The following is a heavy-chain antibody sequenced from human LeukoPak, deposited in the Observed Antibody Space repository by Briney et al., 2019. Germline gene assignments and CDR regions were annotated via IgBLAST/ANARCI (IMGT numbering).Heavy chain of an antibody. Sequence: GGSLRLSCAASGFTFRGFWMSWVRQAPAKGLEWVATIQQDGSSKYYVDSVKGRFTISRDNAKHSLYLQMNSLRAEDTAVYYCARHCSNGVCLDYWGQGTLVTVSS. V-gene: IGHV3-7*03. CDR1: GFTFRGFW. CDR2: IQQDGSSK. CDR3: ARHCSNGVCLDY. J-gene: IGHJ4*02. D-gene: IGHD2-8*01.